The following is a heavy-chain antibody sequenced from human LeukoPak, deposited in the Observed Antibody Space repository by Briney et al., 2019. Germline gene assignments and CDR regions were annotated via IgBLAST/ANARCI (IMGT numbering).Heavy chain of an antibody. CDR3: AREAHYYDSSGYPPDAFDI. CDR1: GFTVSNNY. J-gene: IGHJ3*02. Sequence: PGGSLRLSCAASGFTVSNNYINWVRQTPGKGLGWVSVIYSGGSTYYADSVKGRFTISRDNSKNTLYLQMSSLRAEDTAAYYCAREAHYYDSSGYPPDAFDIWGQGTMVTVSS. CDR2: IYSGGST. D-gene: IGHD3-22*01. V-gene: IGHV3-66*01.